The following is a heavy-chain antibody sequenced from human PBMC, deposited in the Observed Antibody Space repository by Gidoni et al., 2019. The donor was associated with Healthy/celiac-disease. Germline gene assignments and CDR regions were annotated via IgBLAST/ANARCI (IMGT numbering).Heavy chain of an antibody. V-gene: IGHV3-21*01. D-gene: IGHD6-19*01. J-gene: IGHJ5*02. CDR2: NSSSSSEI. Sequence: EVLLVESGGGLVKPGGSLRLSVAASGFTFRSYSMNWVRQAPGKGMEWVSSNSSSSSEIYYADSLKGRFTNSRDNAKNSLYLQMNSQRAEDTAVYYCARDEYSSVDANWFDPCGQGTLVTVSS. CDR1: GFTFRSYS. CDR3: ARDEYSSVDANWFDP.